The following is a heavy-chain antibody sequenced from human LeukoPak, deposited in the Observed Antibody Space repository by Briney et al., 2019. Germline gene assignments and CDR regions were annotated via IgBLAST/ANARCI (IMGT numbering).Heavy chain of an antibody. CDR3: AKDRRGYSYGSFFDY. CDR2: IRYDGSNK. V-gene: IGHV3-30*02. CDR1: GFTFSSYG. D-gene: IGHD5-18*01. J-gene: IGHJ4*02. Sequence: PGGSLRLSCAASGFTFSSYGMHWVRQAPGKGLEWVAFIRYDGSNKYYADSVKGRFTISRDNSKNTLYLQMNSLRAEDTAVYYRAKDRRGYSYGSFFDYWGQGTLVTVSS.